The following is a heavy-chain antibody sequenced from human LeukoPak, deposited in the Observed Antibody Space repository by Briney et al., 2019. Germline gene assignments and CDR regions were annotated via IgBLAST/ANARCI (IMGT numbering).Heavy chain of an antibody. CDR1: GFTFDDYA. J-gene: IGHJ4*02. D-gene: IGHD6-19*01. Sequence: GGSLRLSCAASGFTFDDYAMHWVRQAPGMGLEWVSGISWNSGSIGYADSVKGRFTISRNNAKNSLYLQMNSLRAEDMALYYCSKDMRSGSTAGIFDYWGQGTLVTVSS. CDR2: ISWNSGSI. V-gene: IGHV3-9*03. CDR3: SKDMRSGSTAGIFDY.